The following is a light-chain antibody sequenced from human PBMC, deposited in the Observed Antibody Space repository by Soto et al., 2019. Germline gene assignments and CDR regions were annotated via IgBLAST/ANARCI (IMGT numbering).Light chain of an antibody. V-gene: IGKV3-15*01. CDR1: QSISRY. CDR2: DAS. CDR3: QQYGSSPIT. J-gene: IGKJ5*01. Sequence: EIVMTQSPATLSVSPGERATLSCRASQSISRYLAWYQQKPGQAPRLLIYDASTRATDIPARFSGSGSGTEFTLTINSLQSEDVAVYYCQQYGSSPITFGQGTRLEIK.